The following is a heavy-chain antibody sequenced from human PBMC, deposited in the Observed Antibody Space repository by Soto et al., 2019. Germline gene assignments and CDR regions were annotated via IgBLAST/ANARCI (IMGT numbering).Heavy chain of an antibody. V-gene: IGHV1-8*01. D-gene: IGHD3-9*01. CDR1: GYTFTDYD. CDR3: EVTTGY. Sequence: QVQVVQSRAEVKKPGASVKVSCKTSGYTFTDYDINWVRQAPGQGLEWRGWMSPDSSNAGYAQQFQGRVIMTSNTSIRTAYMELSSLRTEDTAVYYCEVTTGYWGQGTLVTVSS. J-gene: IGHJ4*02. CDR2: MSPDSSNA.